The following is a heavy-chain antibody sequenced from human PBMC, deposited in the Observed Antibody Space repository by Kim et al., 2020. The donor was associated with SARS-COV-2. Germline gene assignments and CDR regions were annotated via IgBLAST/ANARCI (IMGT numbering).Heavy chain of an antibody. CDR3: ARGTGNGFDI. CDR2: LNGDGTIT. CDR1: GFTFSSYW. D-gene: IGHD3-9*01. V-gene: IGHV3-74*01. Sequence: GGSLRLSCAASGFTFSSYWMLWVRQAPGKGLVWVSRLNGDGTITNYADSVKGRFTISRDNAKNTLYLQKNSLRVDDTAMYYCARGTGNGFDIWGEGTMLT. J-gene: IGHJ3*02.